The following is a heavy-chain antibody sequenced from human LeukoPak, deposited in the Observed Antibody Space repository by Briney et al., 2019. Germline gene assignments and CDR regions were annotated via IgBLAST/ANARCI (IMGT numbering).Heavy chain of an antibody. CDR3: ARVGGYCSSTSCWGENWFDP. CDR1: GFTFSDYY. J-gene: IGHJ5*02. Sequence: PGGSLRLSCAASGFTFSDYYMSWIRQAPGKGLEWVSYISSSGSTIYYADSVKGRFTISRDNAKNSLYLQMNSLGAEDTAVYYCARVGGYCSSTSCWGENWFDPWGQGILVTVSS. D-gene: IGHD2-2*01. V-gene: IGHV3-11*04. CDR2: ISSSGSTI.